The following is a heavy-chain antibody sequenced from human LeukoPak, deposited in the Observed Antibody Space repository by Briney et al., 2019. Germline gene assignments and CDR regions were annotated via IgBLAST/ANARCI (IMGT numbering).Heavy chain of an antibody. CDR3: ARASSTYYYFDY. J-gene: IGHJ4*02. CDR1: GGSISSGGYY. Sequence: PSETLSLTRTVSGGSISSGGYYWSWIRQHPGKGLEWIGYIYYSGSAYYNPSLRSRVTISVDASKNQFSLKLSSVTAADTAVYYCARASSTYYYFDYWGQGTLVTVSS. CDR2: IYYSGSA. D-gene: IGHD2-2*01. V-gene: IGHV4-31*03.